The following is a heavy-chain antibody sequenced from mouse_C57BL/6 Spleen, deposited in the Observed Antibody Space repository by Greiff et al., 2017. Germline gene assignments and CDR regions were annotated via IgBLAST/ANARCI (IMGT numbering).Heavy chain of an antibody. CDR3: ARGGRYYFDY. J-gene: IGHJ2*01. CDR2: IYPGDGDT. Sequence: QVQLQQSGAELVKPGASVKISCKASGYAFRSYWMNWVKQRPGKGLEWIGQIYPGDGDTNSNGKFKGKATRTADKSSSTAYMQLSSLTSEDSAVYFCARGGRYYFDYWGQGTTLTVSS. V-gene: IGHV1-80*01. D-gene: IGHD1-1*01. CDR1: GYAFRSYW.